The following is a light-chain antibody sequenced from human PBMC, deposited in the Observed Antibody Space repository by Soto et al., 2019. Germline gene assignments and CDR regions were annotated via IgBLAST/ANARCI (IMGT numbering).Light chain of an antibody. CDR1: QSAAANY. V-gene: IGKV3-20*01. CDR3: HQYGTAPLT. CDR2: GAS. J-gene: IGKJ3*01. Sequence: EVVLTQSPGTLSLSPGERATLSCRASQSAAANYLPWYQQKRGQAPRLLIYGASSRATGIPDRFSGSGSGTDFTLTISRLEPEDFSVYYCHQYGTAPLTFGPGTKVDIK.